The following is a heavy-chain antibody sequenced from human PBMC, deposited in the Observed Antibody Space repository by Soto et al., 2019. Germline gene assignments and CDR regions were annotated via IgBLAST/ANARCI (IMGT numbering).Heavy chain of an antibody. V-gene: IGHV3-23*01. CDR1: GLTFSVSA. Sequence: EVQLLESGGGLVQHGGSLRLSCVASGLTFSVSAMTWVRQAPGKGLEWVSTTGLSGRTTYYGDSVKGRFTVSRDNSKNTLDPQMSSLRAEDTAVYYCATVHNTSRSFNFWGRGTLVTVSS. J-gene: IGHJ4*02. CDR2: TGLSGRTT. CDR3: ATVHNTSRSFNF. D-gene: IGHD1-20*01.